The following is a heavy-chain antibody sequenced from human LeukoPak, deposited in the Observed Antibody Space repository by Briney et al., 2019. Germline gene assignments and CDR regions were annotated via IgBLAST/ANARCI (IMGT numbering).Heavy chain of an antibody. CDR1: GFTFDDYG. CDR3: ARRSGIAVAGAFDY. V-gene: IGHV3-23*01. Sequence: GGSLRLSCAASGFTFDDYGMSWVRQAPGKGLEWVSGISGSGDTYYADSVKGRFTISRDNSKNTLYLQMNSLRAEDTAVYYCARRSGIAVAGAFDYWGQGTLVTVSS. D-gene: IGHD6-19*01. CDR2: ISGSGDT. J-gene: IGHJ4*02.